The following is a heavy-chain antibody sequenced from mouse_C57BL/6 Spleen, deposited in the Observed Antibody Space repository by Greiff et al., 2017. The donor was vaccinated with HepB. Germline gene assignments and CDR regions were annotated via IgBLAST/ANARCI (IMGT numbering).Heavy chain of an antibody. J-gene: IGHJ4*01. V-gene: IGHV3-6*01. CDR3: ARGWLLHAMDY. Sequence: ESGPGLVKPSQSLSLTCSVTGYSITSGYYWNWIRQFPGNKPEWMGYISYDGSNNYNPSLKNRISITRDTSKNQFFLKLNSVTTEDTATYYCARGWLLHAMDYWGQGTSVTVSS. D-gene: IGHD2-3*01. CDR1: GYSITSGYY. CDR2: ISYDGSN.